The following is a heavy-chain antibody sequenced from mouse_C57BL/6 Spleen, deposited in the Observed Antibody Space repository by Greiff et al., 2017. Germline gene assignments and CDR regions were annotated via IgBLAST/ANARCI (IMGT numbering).Heavy chain of an antibody. CDR1: GFTFSDYY. Sequence: EVMLVESEGGLVQPGSSMKLSCTASGFTFSDYYMAWVRQVPEKGLEWVANINYDGSSTYYLDSLKSRFIISRDNAKNILYLQMSSLKSEDTATYYCASKGKGGYWYFDVWGTGTTVTVSS. J-gene: IGHJ1*03. CDR3: ASKGKGGYWYFDV. V-gene: IGHV5-16*01. CDR2: INYDGSST. D-gene: IGHD1-3*01.